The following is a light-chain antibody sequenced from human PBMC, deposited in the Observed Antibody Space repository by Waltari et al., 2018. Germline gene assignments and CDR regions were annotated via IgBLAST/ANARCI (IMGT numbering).Light chain of an antibody. V-gene: IGLV8-61*01. CDR2: DTS. CDR1: SGSVSTPYY. Sequence: QTVVTQEPSLSVSPGGTVTLTCGLSSGSVSTPYYPSWYQQAPGQAPRSLIFDTSTRSSPVPVRFSGSILANKAALTITGAQADDECDYSCVLSMGSGIWMFGGGTKLTVL. J-gene: IGLJ3*02. CDR3: VLSMGSGIWM.